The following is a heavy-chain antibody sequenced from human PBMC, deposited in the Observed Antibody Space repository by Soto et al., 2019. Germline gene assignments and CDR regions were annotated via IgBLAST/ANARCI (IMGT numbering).Heavy chain of an antibody. CDR3: ARDDGYYRLYDY. CDR2: IYYTGST. D-gene: IGHD3-3*01. V-gene: IGHV4-30-4*01. Sequence: QVRLQESGPGLVKPSQTLSLTCTVSGGSISSGDYFWSWVRQPPGKGLEWIGYIYYTGSTSYNPSLKSRITMSVDTSKNQFSLKVSSVTAADTAVYFCARDDGYYRLYDYWGQGTVVTVSS. J-gene: IGHJ4*02. CDR1: GGSISSGDYF.